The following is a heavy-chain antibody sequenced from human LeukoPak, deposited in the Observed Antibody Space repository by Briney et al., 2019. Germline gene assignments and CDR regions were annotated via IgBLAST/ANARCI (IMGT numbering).Heavy chain of an antibody. D-gene: IGHD2-2*01. CDR3: ARGFRSLVPVANKVPDYFDY. CDR1: GGSISSYY. CDR2: IYYSGST. J-gene: IGHJ4*02. V-gene: IGHV4-59*01. Sequence: SGTLSLTCTVSGGSISSYYWSWIRQPPGKGLEWIGYIYYSGSTNYNPSLKSRVTISVDTSKNQFSLKLSSVTAADTAVYYCARGFRSLVPVANKVPDYFDYWGQGTLVTVSS.